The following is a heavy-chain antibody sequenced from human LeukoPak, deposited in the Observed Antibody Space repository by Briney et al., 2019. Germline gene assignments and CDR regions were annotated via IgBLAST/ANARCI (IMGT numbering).Heavy chain of an antibody. Sequence: QTSETLSLTCTVSGGSISSYYWSWIRQPPGKGLEWIGYIYYSGSTNYNPSLKSRVTISVDTSKNQFSLKLSSVTAADTAVYYCARPHYDSSGYYSGWFDPWGQGTLVTVSS. V-gene: IGHV4-59*08. CDR1: GGSISSYY. CDR2: IYYSGST. D-gene: IGHD3-22*01. CDR3: ARPHYDSSGYYSGWFDP. J-gene: IGHJ5*02.